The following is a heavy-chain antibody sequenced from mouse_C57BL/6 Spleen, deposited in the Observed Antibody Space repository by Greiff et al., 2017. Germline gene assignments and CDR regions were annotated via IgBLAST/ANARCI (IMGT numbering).Heavy chain of an antibody. Sequence: EVKLVESEGGLVQPGSSMKLSCTASGFTFSDYYLSWVRQVPEKGLEWVANINYDGSSTYYLDSLKSRFIISRDNAKNILYLQMSSLKSEDTATYYCSREDYVEGFAYWGQGTLVTVSA. CDR2: INYDGSST. J-gene: IGHJ3*01. CDR3: SREDYVEGFAY. CDR1: GFTFSDYY. D-gene: IGHD2-4*01. V-gene: IGHV5-16*01.